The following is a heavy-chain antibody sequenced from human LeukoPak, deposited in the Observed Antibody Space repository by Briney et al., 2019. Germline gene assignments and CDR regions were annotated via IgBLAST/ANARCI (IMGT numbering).Heavy chain of an antibody. Sequence: GGSLRLSCAATGFSVSTNYMTWVRQAPGKGLAWVSLIYSGGSIYYADSVKDRFTISRDNSKNTLYLQMNSLRAEDTAIYYCACTSDFWSGYYLDYWGQGTLVTVSS. CDR3: ACTSDFWSGYYLDY. J-gene: IGHJ4*02. V-gene: IGHV3-53*01. CDR2: IYSGGSI. CDR1: GFSVSTNY. D-gene: IGHD3-3*01.